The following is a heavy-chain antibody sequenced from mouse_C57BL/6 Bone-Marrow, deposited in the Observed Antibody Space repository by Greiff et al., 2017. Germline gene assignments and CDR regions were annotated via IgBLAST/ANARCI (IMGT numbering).Heavy chain of an antibody. J-gene: IGHJ3*01. CDR3: ARDPQPCSSWFAY. CDR2: ISDGGSYT. D-gene: IGHD3-1*01. CDR1: GFTFSSYA. Sequence: EVQGVESGGGLVKPGGSLKLSCAASGFTFSSYAMSWVRQTPEKRLEWVATISDGGSYTYYPDNVKGRFTLSRDNSKNNLYLQMSHLKSEDTAMYYCARDPQPCSSWFAYWGQGTLVTVSA. V-gene: IGHV5-4*01.